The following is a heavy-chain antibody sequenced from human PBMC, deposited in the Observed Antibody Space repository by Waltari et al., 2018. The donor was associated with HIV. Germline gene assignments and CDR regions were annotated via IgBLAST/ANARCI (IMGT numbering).Heavy chain of an antibody. CDR3: SRGLHCTATSCLLYHGMDV. CDR1: GSTFSPYD. D-gene: IGHD2-2*01. CDR2: MNPNRGNT. V-gene: IGHV1-8*01. J-gene: IGHJ6*02. Sequence: QVQLVQSGAEVQTTGASVQVSCTASGSTFSPYDINWVRQGTGQGLEWMGWMNPNRGNTCYAQKFQGRVNMTRNSSIRTAYMELSSLRSDDTAVYYCSRGLHCTATSCLLYHGMDVWGQGTAVSVSS.